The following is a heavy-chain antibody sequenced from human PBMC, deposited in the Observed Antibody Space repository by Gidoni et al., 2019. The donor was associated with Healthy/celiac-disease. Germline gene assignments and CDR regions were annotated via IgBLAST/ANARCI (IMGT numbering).Heavy chain of an antibody. J-gene: IGHJ4*02. D-gene: IGHD2-2*01. CDR2: IYYSGST. CDR3: ARAALTFDMVVVPGVSVPSLPPDY. V-gene: IGHV4-31*03. CDR1: GGSISSGGYY. Sequence: QVQLQESGPGLVKPSQTLSLTCTVSGGSISSGGYYWSWISQYPGKGLEWIGYIYYSGSTDYNPSRKSRCTISVDTSKNQFSLKRSSVTAADKAVYYCARAALTFDMVVVPGVSVPSLPPDYWGQGTLVTVSS.